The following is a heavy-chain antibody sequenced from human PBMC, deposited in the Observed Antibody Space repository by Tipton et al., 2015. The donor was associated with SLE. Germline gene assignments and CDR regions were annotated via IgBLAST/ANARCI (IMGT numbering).Heavy chain of an antibody. D-gene: IGHD3-16*01. CDR1: GGSLSTSTYY. CDR3: ARHGGSGSIFDP. V-gene: IGHV4-39*07. CDR2: IYYSGST. J-gene: IGHJ5*02. Sequence: TLSLTCSVSGGSLSTSTYYWGWIRQPPGKGLEWIGSIYYSGSTYSKPSLQSRVTIFIDTSKNQFSLNLSSVTAADTAVYYCARHGGSGSIFDPWGQGTRVTVSS.